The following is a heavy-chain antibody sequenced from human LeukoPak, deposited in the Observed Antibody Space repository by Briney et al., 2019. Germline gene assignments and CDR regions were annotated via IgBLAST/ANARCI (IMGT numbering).Heavy chain of an antibody. CDR2: IIPILGIA. D-gene: IGHD5-18*01. CDR3: ARVLFEGGYSYGYLDY. V-gene: IGHV1-69*02. CDR1: GGTFSSYT. J-gene: IGHJ4*02. Sequence: GASVKVSCKASGGTFSSYTISWVRQAPGQGLEWMGRIIPILGIANYAQKFQGRVTITADKSTSTAYMELSSLRSEDTAVYYCARVLFEGGYSYGYLDYWGQGTLVTVSS.